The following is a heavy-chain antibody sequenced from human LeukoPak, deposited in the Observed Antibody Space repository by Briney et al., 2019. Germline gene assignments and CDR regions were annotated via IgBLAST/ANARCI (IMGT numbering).Heavy chain of an antibody. CDR1: GFTVSSNY. V-gene: IGHV3-53*01. J-gene: IGHJ3*02. D-gene: IGHD2-21*01. CDR3: ARALRGGDDAFDI. CDR2: VYSGGST. Sequence: PGGSLRLSCAASGFTVSSNYMSWVRQAPGKGLEWVSIVYSGGSTYYADSVKGRFTISRDNAKNTLYLQMNSLRAEDTAVYYCARALRGGDDAFDIWGQGTMVTVSS.